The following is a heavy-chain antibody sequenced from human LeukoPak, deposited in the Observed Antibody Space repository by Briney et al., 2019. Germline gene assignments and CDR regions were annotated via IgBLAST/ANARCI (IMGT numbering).Heavy chain of an antibody. CDR2: IRSKANSYAT. J-gene: IGHJ4*02. CDR1: GFTFSGSA. D-gene: IGHD3-10*01. Sequence: PGGSLRFSCAASGFTFSGSAMHWVRQASGKGLEWVGRIRSKANSYATAYAASVKGRFTISRDDSKNTAYLQMNSLKTEDTAVYYCTRSAELLWFGEYLSNWGQGTLVTVSS. CDR3: TRSAELLWFGEYLSN. V-gene: IGHV3-73*01.